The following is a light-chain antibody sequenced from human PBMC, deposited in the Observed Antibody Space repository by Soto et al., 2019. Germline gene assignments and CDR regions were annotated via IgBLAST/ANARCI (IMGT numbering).Light chain of an antibody. Sequence: EIVLTQSPATLSLSPGERATLSCRASQSVCSFLAWYQHKPGQAPRLLIYDASTRAPGIPARFSGSRSATDFTLTISSLEPEDFAVYYCHQRSNLWTFGQGTKVEIK. CDR2: DAS. CDR3: HQRSNLWT. J-gene: IGKJ1*01. V-gene: IGKV3-11*01. CDR1: QSVCSF.